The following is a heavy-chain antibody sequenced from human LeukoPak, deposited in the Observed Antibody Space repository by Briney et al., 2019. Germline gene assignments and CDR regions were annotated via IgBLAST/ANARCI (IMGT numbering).Heavy chain of an antibody. CDR2: VNSDGSWT. J-gene: IGHJ4*02. Sequence: GGSLRLSCAASGNYWMHWVRQAPGKGLVWVSHVNSDGSWTSYADSVKGRFTISKDNAKNTVYLQMNSLRAEDTAVFYCARDQYDTWSRRGNFDSWGQGTLVIVSS. V-gene: IGHV3-74*01. CDR1: GNYW. CDR3: ARDQYDTWSRRGNFDS. D-gene: IGHD3-3*01.